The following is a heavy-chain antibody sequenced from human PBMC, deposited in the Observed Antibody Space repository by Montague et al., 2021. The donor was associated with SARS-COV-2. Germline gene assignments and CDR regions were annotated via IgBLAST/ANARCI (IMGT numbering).Heavy chain of an antibody. CDR3: ASLTMIRGAPGYGMDV. D-gene: IGHD3-10*01. J-gene: IGHJ6*02. CDR2: ISTRSTYT. Sequence: SLRLSCAASGFTFSDCYMAWIRQAPGKGLEWLSYISTRSTYTNYADSVEGRFTISRDDAKNSLYLQMNSLRAEDTAVYYCASLTMIRGAPGYGMDVWGQGTTVTVSS. CDR1: GFTFSDCY. V-gene: IGHV3-11*03.